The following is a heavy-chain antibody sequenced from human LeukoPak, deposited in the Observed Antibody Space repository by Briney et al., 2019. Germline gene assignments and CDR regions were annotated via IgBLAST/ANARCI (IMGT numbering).Heavy chain of an antibody. CDR3: ARDSFLVGVVDY. J-gene: IGHJ4*02. V-gene: IGHV4-31*03. Sequence: SQTLSLTCTVSGGSISSGGYYWSWIRQHPGRGLEWIGYIYYSGSTYYNPSLKSRVTISVDTSKNQFSLKLSSVTASDTAVYYCARDSFLVGVVDYWGQGTLVTVSS. CDR1: GGSISSGGYY. D-gene: IGHD1-26*01. CDR2: IYYSGST.